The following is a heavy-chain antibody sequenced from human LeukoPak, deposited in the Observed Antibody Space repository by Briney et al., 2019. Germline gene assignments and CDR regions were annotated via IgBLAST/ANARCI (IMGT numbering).Heavy chain of an antibody. Sequence: PSETLSLTCTVSGGSISSSSYYWGWIRQPPGKGLEWIGSIYYSGSTYCNPSLKSRVTISVDTSKNQFSLKLSSVTAADTAVYYCARSRELHFDYWGQGTLVTVSS. D-gene: IGHD3-10*01. CDR3: ARSRELHFDY. V-gene: IGHV4-39*01. CDR2: IYYSGST. CDR1: GGSISSSSYY. J-gene: IGHJ4*02.